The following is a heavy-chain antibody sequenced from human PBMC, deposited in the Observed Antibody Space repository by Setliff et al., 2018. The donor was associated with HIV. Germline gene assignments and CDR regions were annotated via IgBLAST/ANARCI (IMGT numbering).Heavy chain of an antibody. CDR2: IYHSGST. CDR1: GGSISSGSYY. D-gene: IGHD6-6*01. Sequence: PSETLSLTCTVSGGSISSGSYYWSWIRQPAGKGLEWIGRIYHSGSTLYKPSLKSRVTMSVDTSKNQFSLKLNSVTAADTAVYHCARLSSYRSSSYYFDYWGQGALVTVSS. V-gene: IGHV4-39*01. J-gene: IGHJ4*02. CDR3: ARLSSYRSSSYYFDY.